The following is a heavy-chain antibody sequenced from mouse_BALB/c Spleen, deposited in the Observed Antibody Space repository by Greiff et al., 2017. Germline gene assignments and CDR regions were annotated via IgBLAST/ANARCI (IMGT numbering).Heavy chain of an antibody. V-gene: IGHV1-7*01. CDR1: GYTFTSYW. Sequence: VQLVESGAELAKPGASVKMSCKASGYTFTSYWMHWVKQRPGQGLEWIGYINPSTGYTEYNQKFKDKATLTADKSSSTAYMQLSSLTSEDSAVYYCARGFFDYWGQGTTLTVSS. CDR3: ARGFFDY. J-gene: IGHJ2*01. CDR2: INPSTGYT.